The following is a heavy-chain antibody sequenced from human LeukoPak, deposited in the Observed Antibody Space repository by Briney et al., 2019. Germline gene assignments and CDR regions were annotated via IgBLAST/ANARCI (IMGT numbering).Heavy chain of an antibody. CDR2: IYHSGRT. CDR1: GGSISSSSYS. D-gene: IGHD5-18*01. V-gene: IGHV4-39*01. J-gene: IGHJ4*02. CDR3: ARRTAVAPAYHFGY. Sequence: SETLSLTCTVSGGSISSSSYSWGWIRQSPGKGLEWIGTIYHSGRTYYIPSLRTRVTISVDTSKNQFSLKLSSVTAADTAVYYCARRTAVAPAYHFGYWGQGILVTVSS.